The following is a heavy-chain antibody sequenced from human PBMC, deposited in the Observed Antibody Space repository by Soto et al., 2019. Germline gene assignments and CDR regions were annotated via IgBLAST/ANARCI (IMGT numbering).Heavy chain of an antibody. Sequence: GASVKVSCKASGYTFSNYGINWVRHAPGQGLEWMGWISAYNGNTNYAQKLQGRVTMTTDTSTSTAYMELRSLRSDDTAVYYCAIRYSGSEEDAFDIWGQGTMVTVSS. CDR2: ISAYNGNT. V-gene: IGHV1-18*01. J-gene: IGHJ3*02. CDR3: AIRYSGSEEDAFDI. D-gene: IGHD1-26*01. CDR1: GYTFSNYG.